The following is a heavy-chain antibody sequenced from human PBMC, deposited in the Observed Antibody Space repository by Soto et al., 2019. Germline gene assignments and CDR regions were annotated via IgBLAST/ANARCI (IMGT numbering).Heavy chain of an antibody. CDR1: GYTFTSYG. CDR3: ARHQNRPGSLLPGAMDV. D-gene: IGHD3-10*01. Sequence: ASVKVSCKASGYTFTSYGISWVRQAPGQGLEWMGWISAYNGNTNYAQKLQGRVTMTTDTSTSTAYMELRSLRSDDTAVYYCARHQNRPGSLLPGAMDVWGPGTTVNLSS. CDR2: ISAYNGNT. V-gene: IGHV1-18*01. J-gene: IGHJ6*02.